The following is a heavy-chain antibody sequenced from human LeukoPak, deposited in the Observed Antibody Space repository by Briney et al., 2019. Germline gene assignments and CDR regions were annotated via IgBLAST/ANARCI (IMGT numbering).Heavy chain of an antibody. Sequence: PSETLSLTCTVSGGSISSYYWSWIRQPAGKGLEWIGRIYTSGSTNYNPSLKSRVTISVDTSKNQFSLKLSSVTAADTAVYYCARGVVVVPAARDYYYYYYMDAWGKGTTVTVSS. CDR1: GGSISSYY. CDR3: ARGVVVVPAARDYYYYYYMDA. CDR2: IYTSGST. J-gene: IGHJ6*03. D-gene: IGHD2-2*01. V-gene: IGHV4-4*07.